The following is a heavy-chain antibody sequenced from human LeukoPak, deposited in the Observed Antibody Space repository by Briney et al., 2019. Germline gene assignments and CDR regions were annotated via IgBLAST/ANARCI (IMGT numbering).Heavy chain of an antibody. J-gene: IGHJ4*02. CDR1: GFSFSTYA. CDR2: ITGGGLST. V-gene: IGHV3-23*01. Sequence: PGGSLRLSCAASGFSFSTYAMTWVRQAPGKGLEWVSAITGGGLSTYYADSVKGRFTISRDNSKNTLYLQMNSLRAEDTAVYYCANSQSHKTYYYGSGSHGDYWGQGTLVTVSS. CDR3: ANSQSHKTYYYGSGSHGDY. D-gene: IGHD3-10*01.